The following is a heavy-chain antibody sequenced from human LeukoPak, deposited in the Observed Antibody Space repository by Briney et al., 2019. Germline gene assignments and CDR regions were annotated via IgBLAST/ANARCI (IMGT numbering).Heavy chain of an antibody. CDR1: GYTFTSYY. J-gene: IGHJ4*02. Sequence: ASVKVSCKASGYTFTSYYMHWGRQAPGQGLEWMGMINPSGGSTSYAQKFQGRVTMTRDMSTSTVYMELSSLRSEDTAVYYCARDRGSSGWFFDYWGQGTLVTVSS. CDR2: INPSGGST. D-gene: IGHD6-19*01. CDR3: ARDRGSSGWFFDY. V-gene: IGHV1-46*01.